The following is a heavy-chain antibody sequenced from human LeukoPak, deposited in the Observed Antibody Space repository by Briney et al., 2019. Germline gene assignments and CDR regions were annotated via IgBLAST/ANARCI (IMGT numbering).Heavy chain of an antibody. J-gene: IGHJ4*02. CDR2: INSDGSST. Sequence: GGSLRLSCAASGFTFSSYWMHWVRQAPGEGLVWVSRINSDGSSTSYADSVKGRFTISRDNAKNTLYLQMNSLRAEDTAVYYCAGGGTAGYYYWGQGTLVTVSS. D-gene: IGHD6-13*01. V-gene: IGHV3-74*01. CDR3: AGGGTAGYYY. CDR1: GFTFSSYW.